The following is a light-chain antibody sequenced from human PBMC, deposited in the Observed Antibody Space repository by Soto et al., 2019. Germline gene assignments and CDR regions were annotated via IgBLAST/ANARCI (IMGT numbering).Light chain of an antibody. J-gene: IGKJ4*01. Sequence: EIVLTQSPGTLSLSPGERATLSCRASQSVSSSYLAWYQQKPGQPPRLLIFGASSRATGIPDRFTGSGSRTDFTLNITRLEPEDFAVYYCQHYRTSFGGGTKVEIK. V-gene: IGKV3-20*01. CDR1: QSVSSSY. CDR2: GAS. CDR3: QHYRTS.